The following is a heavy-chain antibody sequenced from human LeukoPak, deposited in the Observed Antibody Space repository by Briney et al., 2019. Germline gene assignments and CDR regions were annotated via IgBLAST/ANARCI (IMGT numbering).Heavy chain of an antibody. CDR2: ISSSSRTI. Sequence: GGSLRLSCAASGFTFSSYNMNWVRQAPGKGLEWVSYISSSSRTIYYVDSVKGRFTISRDNAKNSLYLQMNSLRAEDTAVYYCARDLSVAGTFDYWGQGTLVTVSS. CDR1: GFTFSSYN. V-gene: IGHV3-48*01. CDR3: ARDLSVAGTFDY. J-gene: IGHJ4*02. D-gene: IGHD6-19*01.